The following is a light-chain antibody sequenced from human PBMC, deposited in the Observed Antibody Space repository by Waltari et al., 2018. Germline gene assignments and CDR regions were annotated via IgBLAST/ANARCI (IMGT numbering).Light chain of an antibody. CDR3: QQYHTYPWT. CDR2: AAS. CDR1: QGVRPY. J-gene: IGKJ1*01. Sequence: AIRMTQSPASLSASTGDRVTISCRASQGVRPYLAWYQQKPGKAPSLLIYAASTLESGVPSKFSGSGSGTDFTLTISCLQSEDFATYYCQQYHTYPWTFGQGTKVEI. V-gene: IGKV1-8*01.